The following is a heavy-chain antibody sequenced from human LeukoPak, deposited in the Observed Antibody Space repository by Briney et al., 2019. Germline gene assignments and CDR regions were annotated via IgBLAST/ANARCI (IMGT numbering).Heavy chain of an antibody. D-gene: IGHD3-3*01. Sequence: SETLSLTCTVSGGSIRSRSYYWGWIRQPPGKGLEWIGIIDSSGNTYYSPSLRSRFTISVDTSKNQFFLRLSSVTAADSAVYYCARLLDFWSGYYFDYWGQGIPVTVSS. CDR2: IDSSGNT. CDR1: GGSIRSRSYY. J-gene: IGHJ4*02. V-gene: IGHV4-39*07. CDR3: ARLLDFWSGYYFDY.